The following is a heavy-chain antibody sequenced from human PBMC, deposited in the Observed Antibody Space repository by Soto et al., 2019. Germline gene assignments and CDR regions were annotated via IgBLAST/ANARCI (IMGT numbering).Heavy chain of an antibody. D-gene: IGHD2-2*01. CDR2: IYYNGNT. J-gene: IGHJ5*02. CDR1: GGSISSYY. V-gene: IGHV4-59*01. Sequence: SETLSLTCTVSGGSISSYYWSWIRQPPGKGLEWIGYIYYNGNTKYNPSLKSRVTISVDTSKNQFSLKLSSVTAADTAVYYCARVYCSSTSCYPWGNWFDPWGQGTLVTVSS. CDR3: ARVYCSSTSCYPWGNWFDP.